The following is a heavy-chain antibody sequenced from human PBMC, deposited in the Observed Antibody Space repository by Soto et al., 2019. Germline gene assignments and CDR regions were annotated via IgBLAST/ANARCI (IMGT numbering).Heavy chain of an antibody. CDR3: ARDIDRYSYGLDY. CDR1: GFTVSSYA. J-gene: IGHJ4*02. CDR2: VWYDGDNK. Sequence: ESGGGVVQPGRSLRLSCAASGFTVSSYAMHWVRQAPGKGPEWVAVVWYDGDNKYYADSVKGRFTISRDNSKNTLYLQMNSLRAEETAVYYCARDIDRYSYGLDYWGQGTLVTVSS. V-gene: IGHV3-33*01. D-gene: IGHD5-18*01.